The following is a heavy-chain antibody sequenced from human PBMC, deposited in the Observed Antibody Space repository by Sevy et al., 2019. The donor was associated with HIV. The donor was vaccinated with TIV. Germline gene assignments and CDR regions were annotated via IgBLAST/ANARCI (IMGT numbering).Heavy chain of an antibody. Sequence: ASVKVSCKASGGTFNSYAVTWVRQAPGQGLEWMGGIIPMFGTTNYAQQFQGRVSITADVSTNTVKMELRSLTSEDTAVYYCAEDRVGEVPYCSGGVCRGWFDPWGQGTLVTVSS. CDR3: AEDRVGEVPYCSGGVCRGWFDP. J-gene: IGHJ5*02. CDR1: GGTFNSYA. D-gene: IGHD2-8*02. V-gene: IGHV1-69*13. CDR2: IIPMFGTT.